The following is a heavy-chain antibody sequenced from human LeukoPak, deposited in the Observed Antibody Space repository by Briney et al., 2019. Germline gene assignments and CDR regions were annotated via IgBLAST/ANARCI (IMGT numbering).Heavy chain of an antibody. Sequence: GGSLRLSCAASGFTFSSYWMHWVRQAPGKGLVWVSRINTDGSSTSYADSVKGRFTISRDNAKNTLYLQMNSLRAEDTGVYYCARDPLISVAAAEYWGQGTLVTVSS. J-gene: IGHJ4*02. D-gene: IGHD6-19*01. CDR3: ARDPLISVAAAEY. CDR2: INTDGSST. V-gene: IGHV3-74*01. CDR1: GFTFSSYW.